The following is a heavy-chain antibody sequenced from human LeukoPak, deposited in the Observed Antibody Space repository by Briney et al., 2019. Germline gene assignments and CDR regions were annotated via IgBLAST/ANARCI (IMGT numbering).Heavy chain of an antibody. CDR1: GGSISNSSYY. D-gene: IGHD2-2*01. J-gene: IGHJ6*03. CDR2: MYYSGST. V-gene: IGHV4-39*01. Sequence: SETLSLTCTVSGGSISNSSYYWGWIRQPPGKGLEWIGSMYYSGSTYYNPSLKSRATISVDTSKNQFSLKLSSVTAADTAVYYCARLSGQGRNCSSTSCSQTYYYYYYMDVWGKGTTVTVSS. CDR3: ARLSGQGRNCSSTSCSQTYYYYYYMDV.